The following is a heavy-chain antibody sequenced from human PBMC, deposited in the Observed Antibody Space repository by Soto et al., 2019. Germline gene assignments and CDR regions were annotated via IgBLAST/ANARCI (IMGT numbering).Heavy chain of an antibody. CDR3: AIANYGDNDY. CDR1: GYIFPSCT. D-gene: IGHD4-17*01. J-gene: IGHJ4*02. V-gene: IGHV1-18*01. Sequence: QVQLVQSGAEVKKPGASVKVSCKAPGYIFPSCTISWVRQAPGQGLEWMGWISAYNGNIKDAQKFQGRFTMTTDTSTSTAYMELRSLTSGDTAMYYCAIANYGDNDYWGQGTLVTVSS. CDR2: ISAYNGNI.